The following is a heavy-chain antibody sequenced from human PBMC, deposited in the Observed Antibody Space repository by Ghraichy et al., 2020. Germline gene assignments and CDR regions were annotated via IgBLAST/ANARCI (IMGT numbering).Heavy chain of an antibody. CDR2: IDHGGNT. V-gene: IGHV4-34*01. CDR3: SRGLQGAVQGGFDY. D-gene: IGHD3-16*01. J-gene: IGHJ4*02. CDR1: GESFSTSY. Sequence: SETLSLTCAVYGESFSTSYWSWIRQPPGKGLEWIGEIDHGGNTNYNPSLKSRLTISVDTSKNQFSLKLTSVTAADTAVYYCSRGLQGAVQGGFDYWGQGTLVTVSS.